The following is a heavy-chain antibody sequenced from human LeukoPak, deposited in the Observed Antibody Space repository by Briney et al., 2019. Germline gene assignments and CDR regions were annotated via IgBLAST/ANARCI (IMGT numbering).Heavy chain of an antibody. J-gene: IGHJ4*02. D-gene: IGHD6-13*01. CDR3: ARAVAAAGSINFDY. Sequence: ASVKVSCKASGYTFTGYYMHWVRQAPGQGLEWMGWINPNSGGTNYAQKFQGRVTMTRDTSISTAYMELSRLRSDDTAVYYCARAVAAAGSINFDYWGQGTLVTVSS. CDR2: INPNSGGT. V-gene: IGHV1-2*02. CDR1: GYTFTGYY.